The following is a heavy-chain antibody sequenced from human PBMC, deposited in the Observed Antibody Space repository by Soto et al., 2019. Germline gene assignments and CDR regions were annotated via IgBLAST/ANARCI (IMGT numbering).Heavy chain of an antibody. Sequence: PGGSLRLSCTASGFSFGDYATSWFRQAPGKGLEWVGFIRAKTYGGTTEYAASVKGRFSISRDDSKNIAYLQMNSLKTEDTAVYYCSRGRIPSGLWSGYEYYFDYWGQGTLVTVSS. CDR2: IRAKTYGGTT. V-gene: IGHV3-49*03. CDR3: SRGRIPSGLWSGYEYYFDY. J-gene: IGHJ4*02. CDR1: GFSFGDYA. D-gene: IGHD3-3*01.